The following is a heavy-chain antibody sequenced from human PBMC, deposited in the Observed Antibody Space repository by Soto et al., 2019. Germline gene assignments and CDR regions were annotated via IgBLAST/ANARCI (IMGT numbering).Heavy chain of an antibody. CDR1: GFTFSIYA. J-gene: IGHJ5*02. CDR3: GKGHYYDCSGPQA. Sequence: GGSLRLSCAASGFTFSIYAMSWVRQAPGKGLEWVSSISTSGVSTYYANSVKGCFTISRDNSKNTLYLQMNSLRVEYTAVYYCGKGHYYDCSGPQAWGQGSLVTVSS. V-gene: IGHV3-23*01. CDR2: ISTSGVST. D-gene: IGHD3-22*01.